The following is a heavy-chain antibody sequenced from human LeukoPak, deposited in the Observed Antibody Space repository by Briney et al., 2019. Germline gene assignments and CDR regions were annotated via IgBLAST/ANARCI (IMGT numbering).Heavy chain of an antibody. Sequence: SETLSLTCTVSGGSISSADYYWSWIRQPPGRGLEWIGYIYHSGSTYYNPSLKSRVSISVDTSKNQFSLKLSSVTAADTAVYYCTTEDIGYMDVWGKGTTVTVSS. V-gene: IGHV4-30-2*01. CDR2: IYHSGST. CDR3: TTEDIGYMDV. D-gene: IGHD2-15*01. J-gene: IGHJ6*03. CDR1: GGSISSADYY.